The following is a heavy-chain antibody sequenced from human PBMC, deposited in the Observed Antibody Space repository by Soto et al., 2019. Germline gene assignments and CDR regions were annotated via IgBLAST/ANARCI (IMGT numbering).Heavy chain of an antibody. CDR2: ISYDGSNK. V-gene: IGHV3-30*18. J-gene: IGHJ4*02. D-gene: IGHD4-17*01. CDR3: AKDRHPKATVTYFDY. Sequence: QVQLVESGGGVVQPGRSLRLSCAASGFTFSSYGMHWVRQAPGKGLEWVAVISYDGSNKYYADSVKGRFTISRDNSKNTLYLQMNSLRAEDTGVYYCAKDRHPKATVTYFDYWGQGTLVTVSS. CDR1: GFTFSSYG.